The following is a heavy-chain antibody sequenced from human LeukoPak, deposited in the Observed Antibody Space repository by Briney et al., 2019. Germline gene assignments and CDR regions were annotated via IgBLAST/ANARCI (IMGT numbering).Heavy chain of an antibody. CDR3: ARVPQYCSSTSCYGGYFDY. D-gene: IGHD2-2*01. V-gene: IGHV4-59*08. CDR2: IYYSGST. CDR1: GGSISSYY. Sequence: SETLSLTCTVSGGSISSYYWSWIRQPPGKGLEWIGYIYYSGSTNYNPSLKSRVTISVDTSKNQFSLKLSSVTAADTAVYYCARVPQYCSSTSCYGGYFDYWGQGTLVTVSS. J-gene: IGHJ4*02.